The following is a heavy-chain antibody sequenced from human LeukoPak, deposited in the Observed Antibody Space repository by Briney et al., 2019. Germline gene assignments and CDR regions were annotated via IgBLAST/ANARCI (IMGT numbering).Heavy chain of an antibody. D-gene: IGHD2-15*01. J-gene: IGHJ2*01. CDR3: AKAEPDIVVVVAATELNQDDNWYFDL. Sequence: GGSLRLSCAASGFTVSSNYMSWVRQAPGKGLEWVSVIYSGGSTYYADSVKGRFTISRDNSKNTLYLQMNSLRAEDTAVYYCAKAEPDIVVVVAATELNQDDNWYFDLWGRGTLVTVSS. CDR1: GFTVSSNY. CDR2: IYSGGST. V-gene: IGHV3-66*01.